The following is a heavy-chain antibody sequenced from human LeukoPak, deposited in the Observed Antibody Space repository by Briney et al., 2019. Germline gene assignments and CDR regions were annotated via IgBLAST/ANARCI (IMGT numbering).Heavy chain of an antibody. Sequence: PSETLSLTCAVSGGSISSSNWWSWVRQPPGQGLEWIGEIYHTGSPNYNPSLKSRVTISVDKSKNQLSLKLNSVTAADTAVYYCARDPHCSSSSCPRDYWGQGTLVTVSS. V-gene: IGHV4-4*02. J-gene: IGHJ4*02. CDR3: ARDPHCSSSSCPRDY. CDR2: IYHTGSP. CDR1: GGSISSSNW. D-gene: IGHD2-2*01.